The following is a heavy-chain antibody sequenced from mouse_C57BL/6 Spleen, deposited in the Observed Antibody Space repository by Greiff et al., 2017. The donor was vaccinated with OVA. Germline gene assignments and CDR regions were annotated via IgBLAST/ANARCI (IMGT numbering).Heavy chain of an antibody. CDR2: ISYDGSN. D-gene: IGHD2-4*01. Sequence: VQLKESGPGLVKPSQSLSLTCSVTGYSITSGYYWNWIRQFPGNKLEWMGYISYDGSNNYNPSLKNRISITRDTSKNQFFLKLKSVTTEDTATYYCASGDYDYDRYFDVWGTGTTVTVSS. CDR3: ASGDYDYDRYFDV. J-gene: IGHJ1*03. CDR1: GYSITSGYY. V-gene: IGHV3-6*01.